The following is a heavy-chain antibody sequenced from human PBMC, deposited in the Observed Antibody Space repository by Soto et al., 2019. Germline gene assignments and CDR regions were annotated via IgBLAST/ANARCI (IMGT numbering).Heavy chain of an antibody. CDR2: IIPILGIA. CDR1: GGTFSSYT. V-gene: IGHV1-69*02. CDR3: ARTYCSGGSCYGDQYYYYYMDV. J-gene: IGHJ6*03. Sequence: ASVKVSCKASGGTFSSYTISWVRQAPGQGLEWMGRIIPILGIANYAQKFQGRVTITADKSTSTAYMELSSLRSEDTAVYYCARTYCSGGSCYGDQYYYYYMDVWGKGTTVTVS. D-gene: IGHD2-15*01.